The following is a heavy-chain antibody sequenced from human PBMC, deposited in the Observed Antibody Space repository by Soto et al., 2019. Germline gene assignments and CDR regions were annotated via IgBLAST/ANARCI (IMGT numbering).Heavy chain of an antibody. Sequence: SETLSLTCTVSGGSISSGDYYWSWIRHPPGKGLEWIGYIYYSGSTYYNPSLKSRVTISVDTSKNQFSLKLTSVTAADTAVYYCAKAWGYCSSTSCYQLDYYYYYGMDVWGQGTTVTVSS. CDR1: GGSISSGDYY. V-gene: IGHV4-30-4*02. J-gene: IGHJ6*02. CDR2: IYYSGST. CDR3: AKAWGYCSSTSCYQLDYYYYYGMDV. D-gene: IGHD2-2*01.